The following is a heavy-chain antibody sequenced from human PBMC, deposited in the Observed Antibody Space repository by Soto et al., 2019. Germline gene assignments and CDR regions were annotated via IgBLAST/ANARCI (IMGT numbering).Heavy chain of an antibody. CDR2: IYCSGST. CDR3: ARWRGHCSSTSCYSYYYYYGMDV. V-gene: IGHV4-59*01. Sequence: SETLSLTCTVSGGSISSYYWSWIRQPPGKGLEWIGYIYCSGSTNYNPSLKSRVTISVDTSKNQFSLKLSSVTAADTAVYYCARWRGHCSSTSCYSYYYYYGMDVWGQGTTVTVSS. D-gene: IGHD2-2*01. J-gene: IGHJ6*02. CDR1: GGSISSYY.